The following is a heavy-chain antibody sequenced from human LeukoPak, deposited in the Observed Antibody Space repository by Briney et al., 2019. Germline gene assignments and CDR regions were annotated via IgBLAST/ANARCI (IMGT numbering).Heavy chain of an antibody. CDR3: ARPVRGSSTDYFDY. V-gene: IGHV1-18*01. D-gene: IGHD3-16*01. Sequence: ASVNVSCKPSGYTFSSYGINWVRQAPGQGLEWMGWISPYNGNTNYAQKFQGRVTMTTDTSTSTAYLELRSLRSDDTAVYYCARPVRGSSTDYFDYWGQGTLVTVSS. J-gene: IGHJ4*02. CDR1: GYTFSSYG. CDR2: ISPYNGNT.